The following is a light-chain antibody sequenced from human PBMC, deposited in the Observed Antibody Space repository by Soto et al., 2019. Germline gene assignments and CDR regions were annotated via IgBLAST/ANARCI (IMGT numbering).Light chain of an antibody. J-gene: IGLJ1*01. CDR3: ISYTSDDVRYV. V-gene: IGLV1-44*01. CDR2: TNT. Sequence: QSVLTQPPSASGTPGQRVTISCSGSSSNVGGNPVNWYQHVPTTAPKLLIYTNTQRPSGVPDRFSGSKSGTSASLAISGLQSEDEADYYCISYTSDDVRYVFGTGTKLTVL. CDR1: SSNVGGNP.